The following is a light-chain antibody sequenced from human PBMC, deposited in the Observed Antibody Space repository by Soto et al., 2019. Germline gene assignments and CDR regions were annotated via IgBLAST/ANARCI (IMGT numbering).Light chain of an antibody. Sequence: QSVLTQPASVSGSPGQSITISCTGTSSDVGAYDYVSWYLQYPDKAPQLLIYDVDHRPSGVSSRFSGSKSGNTASLAISGLQAEDEGDYYCCSYADGSIYFFVTGTKLTVL. V-gene: IGLV2-14*03. CDR3: CSYADGSIYF. J-gene: IGLJ1*01. CDR1: SSDVGAYDY. CDR2: DVD.